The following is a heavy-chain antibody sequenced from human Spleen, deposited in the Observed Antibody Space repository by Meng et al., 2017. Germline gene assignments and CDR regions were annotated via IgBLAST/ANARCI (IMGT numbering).Heavy chain of an antibody. CDR2: INGPGTIT. V-gene: IGHV3-74*01. CDR1: ELTFSSYR. D-gene: IGHD3-10*01. CDR3: STFYYGSGRYSYYYYAMDV. J-gene: IGHJ6*02. Sequence: GGSLRLSCTAPELTFSSYRMHWVRQAPGKGLVWVSRINGPGTITTYADSGKGRFTISRDNAKNTLYLQMDSLIAEDTAVYYCSTFYYGSGRYSYYYYAMDVWGQGTTVTVSS.